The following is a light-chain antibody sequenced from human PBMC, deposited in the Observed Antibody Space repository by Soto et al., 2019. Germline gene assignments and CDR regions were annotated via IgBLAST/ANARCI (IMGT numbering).Light chain of an antibody. Sequence: DIQMTQSRSTLSGSVGERVTITFRASQSISTWLAWYQQKPGKAPKLLIYDAYSLQSGVTSRFSGSGSGTEFTLTITSLQPEDFATYYCQQLNSFPITVGQGTRLEIK. CDR2: DAY. J-gene: IGKJ5*01. CDR3: QQLNSFPIT. V-gene: IGKV1-5*01. CDR1: QSISTW.